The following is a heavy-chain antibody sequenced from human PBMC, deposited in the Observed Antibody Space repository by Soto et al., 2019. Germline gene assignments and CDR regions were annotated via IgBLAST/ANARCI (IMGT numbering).Heavy chain of an antibody. J-gene: IGHJ4*02. CDR3: ARDVIAVAMIDY. V-gene: IGHV4-61*01. D-gene: IGHD6-19*01. CDR2: IYYSGST. Sequence: QVQLQESGPGLVKPSETLSLTCTVSGGSVSSGSYYWSWLRQPPGKGLEWIGYIYYSGSTNYNPSLKSRVTVTVDTSKNQFSLKLSSVTAADTAVYYCARDVIAVAMIDYWGQGTLVTVSS. CDR1: GGSVSSGSYY.